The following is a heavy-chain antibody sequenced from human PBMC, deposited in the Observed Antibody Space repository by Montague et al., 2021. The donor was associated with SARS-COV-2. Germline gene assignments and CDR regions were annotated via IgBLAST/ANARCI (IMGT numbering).Heavy chain of an antibody. CDR1: GDSVSSNSAT. D-gene: IGHD3-16*01. CDR3: TSGRGGNYNVMDV. J-gene: IGHJ6*02. CDR2: TYYRSKWYN. V-gene: IGHV6-1*01. Sequence: CAISGDSVSSNSATWKWVRQSPSRGLEWLGRTYYRSKWYNDYAVSVRGRVTINPDTSKNQFSLQLNSVTPEDTAIYYCTSGRGGNYNVMDVWGQGTTVTVSS.